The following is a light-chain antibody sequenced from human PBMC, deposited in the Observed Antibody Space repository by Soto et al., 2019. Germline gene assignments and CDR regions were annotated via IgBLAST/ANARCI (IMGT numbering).Light chain of an antibody. CDR1: QSVSSTY. Sequence: EIVLKQSPGTLSLSPGERATLSCRASQSVSSTYLAWYQHKPGQAPRLLIYGASSRATGIPDRFSGSGSGADFTLTISRLEPEDFAVYHCHQYGSSLPTFGQGTKVDNK. V-gene: IGKV3-20*01. J-gene: IGKJ1*01. CDR3: HQYGSSLPT. CDR2: GAS.